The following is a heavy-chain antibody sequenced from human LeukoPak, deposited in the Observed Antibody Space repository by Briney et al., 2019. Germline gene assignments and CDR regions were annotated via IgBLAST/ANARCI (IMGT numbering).Heavy chain of an antibody. Sequence: PSETLSLTCTVSGGSISSSAYHWGWIRQPPGKGLEWIGSIHYSGSTYYNPSLKSRVTISVRTSKNQFSLKLSSVTAADTAVYYCARGGGMGHYYYYMDVWGKGTTVTISS. CDR3: ARGGGMGHYYYYMDV. J-gene: IGHJ6*03. D-gene: IGHD5-24*01. V-gene: IGHV4-39*07. CDR2: IHYSGST. CDR1: GGSISSSAYH.